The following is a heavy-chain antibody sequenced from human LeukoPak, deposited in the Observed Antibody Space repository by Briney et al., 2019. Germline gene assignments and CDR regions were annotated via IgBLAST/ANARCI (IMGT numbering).Heavy chain of an antibody. CDR3: ARSLRGYSGYGNAYFDY. D-gene: IGHD5-12*01. CDR1: GFTFSSYS. Sequence: GGSLRLSCAASGFTFSSYSMNWVRQAPGKGLEWVSSISSSSSYIYYADSVKGRFTISRDNAKNSLYLQMNSLRAEDTAVYYCARSLRGYSGYGNAYFDYWGQGTLVTVSS. CDR2: ISSSSSYI. V-gene: IGHV3-21*01. J-gene: IGHJ4*02.